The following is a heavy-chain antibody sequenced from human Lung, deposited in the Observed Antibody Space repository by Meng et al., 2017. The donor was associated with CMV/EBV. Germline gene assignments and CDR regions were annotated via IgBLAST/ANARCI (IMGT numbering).Heavy chain of an antibody. CDR2: IFSNDEK. CDR1: GFSLSNARMG. CDR3: ARDRYIRVGAPGDY. V-gene: IGHV2-26*01. D-gene: IGHD1-26*01. Sequence: SGXXLVXPTETLTLTCTVSGFSLSNARMGVSWIRQPPGKALEWLAHIFSNDEKSYSTSLKSRLTISKDTSKSQVVLTMTNMDPVDTATYYCARDRYIRVGAPGDYWXQGTLVTVSS. J-gene: IGHJ4*02.